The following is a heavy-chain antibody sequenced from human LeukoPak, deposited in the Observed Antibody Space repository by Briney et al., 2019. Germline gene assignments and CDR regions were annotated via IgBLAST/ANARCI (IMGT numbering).Heavy chain of an antibody. CDR1: GFTFSSHS. V-gene: IGHV3-33*08. CDR2: IWYDGSNK. CDR3: ALPPHSSGWDYYFDY. Sequence: GGSLRLSCAASGFTFSSHSMHWVRQAPGKGLEWVAVIWYDGSNKYYADSVKGRFTISRDNSKNTLYLQMNSLRAEDTAVYYCALPPHSSGWDYYFDYWGQGTLVTVSS. D-gene: IGHD6-19*01. J-gene: IGHJ4*02.